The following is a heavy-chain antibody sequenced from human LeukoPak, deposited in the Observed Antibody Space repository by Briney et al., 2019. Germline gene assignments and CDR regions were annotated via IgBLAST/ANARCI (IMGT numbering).Heavy chain of an antibody. J-gene: IGHJ4*02. CDR1: GFTISSTY. Sequence: GGSLRLSCAASGFTISSTYMNWLRQAPGKGLEWVSLIYSGGGTFYADSVKGRFTISRDNSRNTLYLQISSLRADDTAVYYCAKVPSSVTPVYWGQGTLVTVSS. D-gene: IGHD4-17*01. V-gene: IGHV3-53*05. CDR3: AKVPSSVTPVY. CDR2: IYSGGGT.